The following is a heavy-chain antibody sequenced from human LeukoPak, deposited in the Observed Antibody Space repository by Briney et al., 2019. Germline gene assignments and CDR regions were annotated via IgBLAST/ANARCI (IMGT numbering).Heavy chain of an antibody. D-gene: IGHD3-3*01. CDR1: GYTFTSYA. CDR3: ARDPDGSGWLDY. J-gene: IGHJ4*02. V-gene: IGHV1-3*01. Sequence: AASVKVSCKASGYTFTSYAMHWVRQAPGQRLEWMGWINAGNGNTKYSQKFQGRVTITRDTSASTAYMELSSLRSEDTAVYYCARDPDGSGWLDYWGQGTLVTVSS. CDR2: INAGNGNT.